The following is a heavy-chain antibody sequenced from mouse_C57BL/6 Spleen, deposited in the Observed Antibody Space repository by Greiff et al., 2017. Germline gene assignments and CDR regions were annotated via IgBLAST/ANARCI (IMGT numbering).Heavy chain of an antibody. CDR1: GYTFTSYW. Sequence: QVQLQQPGAELVMPGASVKLSCKASGYTFTSYWMHWVKQRPGQGLEWIGEIDPSDSYTNYNQKFKGKSTLTVDKSSSTAYMQLSSLTSEDSAVYYGARGITTVVARYFDVWGTGTTVTVSS. CDR2: IDPSDSYT. D-gene: IGHD1-1*01. CDR3: ARGITTVVARYFDV. V-gene: IGHV1-69*01. J-gene: IGHJ1*03.